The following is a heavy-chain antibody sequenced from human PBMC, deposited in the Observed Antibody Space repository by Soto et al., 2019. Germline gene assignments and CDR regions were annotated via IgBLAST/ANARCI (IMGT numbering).Heavy chain of an antibody. CDR3: ARTCGGDCYSVFWYFDL. V-gene: IGHV3-30-3*01. Sequence: PGGSLRLSCAASGFTFSSYAMHWVRQAPGKGLEWVAVISYDGSNKYYADSVKGRFTISRDNSKNTLYLQMNSLRAEDTAVYYCARTCGGDCYSVFWYFDLWGRDTLVTVSS. J-gene: IGHJ2*01. D-gene: IGHD2-21*02. CDR2: ISYDGSNK. CDR1: GFTFSSYA.